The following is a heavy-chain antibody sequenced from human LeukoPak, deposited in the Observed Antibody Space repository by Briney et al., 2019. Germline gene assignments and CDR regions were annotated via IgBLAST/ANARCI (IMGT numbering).Heavy chain of an antibody. Sequence: SETLSLTCTVSGGSISSYYWSWIRQPPGKGLEWIGYIYHSGSTNYNPSLKSRVTISVDTSKDQFSLKLSSVTAADTAMYFCGFSEGDFWGQGALVTVSS. CDR2: IYHSGST. V-gene: IGHV4-59*01. CDR1: GGSISSYY. D-gene: IGHD6-25*01. J-gene: IGHJ4*02. CDR3: GFSEGDF.